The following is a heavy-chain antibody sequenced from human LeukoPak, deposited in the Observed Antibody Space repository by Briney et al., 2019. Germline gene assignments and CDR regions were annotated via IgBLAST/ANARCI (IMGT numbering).Heavy chain of an antibody. D-gene: IGHD3-10*01. CDR1: GFTFSSYS. CDR2: ISSSSSYI. CDR3: AREDYYGSGTPGY. Sequence: GGSLRLSCAASGFTFSSYSMNWVRQAPGKGLEWVSSISSSSSYIYYADSVKGRFTISRDNAKNSLYLQINSLRAEDTAVYYCAREDYYGSGTPGYWGQGTLVTVSS. J-gene: IGHJ4*02. V-gene: IGHV3-21*01.